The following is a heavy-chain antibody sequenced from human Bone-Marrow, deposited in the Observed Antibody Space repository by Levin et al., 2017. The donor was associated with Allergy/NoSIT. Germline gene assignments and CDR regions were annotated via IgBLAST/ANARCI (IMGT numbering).Heavy chain of an antibody. Sequence: SVKVSCKASGGTFSSYAISWVRQAPGQGLEWMGGIIPIFGTANYAQKFQGRVTITADESTSTAYMELSSLRSEDTAVYYCARVSDGWNYLAVGSSRFDPWGQGTLVTVSS. J-gene: IGHJ5*02. CDR2: IIPIFGTA. CDR3: ARVSDGWNYLAVGSSRFDP. CDR1: GGTFSSYA. D-gene: IGHD1-7*01. V-gene: IGHV1-69*13.